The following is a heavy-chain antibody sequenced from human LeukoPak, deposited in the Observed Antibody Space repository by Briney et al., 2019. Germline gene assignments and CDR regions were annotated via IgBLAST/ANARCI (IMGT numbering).Heavy chain of an antibody. CDR3: ATSSFYYDSSGYYNDAFDI. CDR1: GYTFTSYA. CDR2: INTNTGNP. D-gene: IGHD3-22*01. V-gene: IGHV7-4-1*02. J-gene: IGHJ3*02. Sequence: ASVKVSCKASGYTFTSYAMNWVRQAPGQGLEWMGWINTNTGNPTYARGFTGRFVFSLDTSVSTAYLQISSLKAEDTAVYYCATSSFYYDSSGYYNDAFDIWGQGTMVTVSS.